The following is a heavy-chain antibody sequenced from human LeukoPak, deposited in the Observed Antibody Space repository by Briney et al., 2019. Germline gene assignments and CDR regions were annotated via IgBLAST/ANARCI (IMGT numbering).Heavy chain of an antibody. CDR2: ISGSGGST. D-gene: IGHD3-10*01. V-gene: IGHV3-23*01. CDR3: AREYYYGSGSYYGSYYYYGMDV. CDR1: GFTFTSYA. Sequence: GGSLRLSCAASGFTFTSYAMSWVRQAPGKGLECVSVISGSGGSTYYADSVKGRFTISRDNSKNTLYLQMNSLRAEDTAVYYCAREYYYGSGSYYGSYYYYGMDVWGKGTTVTVSS. J-gene: IGHJ6*04.